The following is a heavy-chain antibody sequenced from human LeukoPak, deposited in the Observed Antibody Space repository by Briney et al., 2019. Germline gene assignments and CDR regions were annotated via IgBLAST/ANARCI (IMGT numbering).Heavy chain of an antibody. D-gene: IGHD3-22*01. CDR1: GYTFTSYG. J-gene: IGHJ4*02. V-gene: IGHV1-18*01. Sequence: ASVKVSCKASGYTFTSYGISWVRQAPGQGLEWMGWISAYNGNTNYAQKLQGRVTMTTDTSTSTAYMELRSLRSDDTAVYYCARAYYYDSSGYFDYWGQGTLVTVSS. CDR3: ARAYYYDSSGYFDY. CDR2: ISAYNGNT.